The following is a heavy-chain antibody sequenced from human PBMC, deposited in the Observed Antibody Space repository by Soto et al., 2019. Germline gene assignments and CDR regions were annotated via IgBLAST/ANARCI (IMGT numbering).Heavy chain of an antibody. J-gene: IGHJ4*02. D-gene: IGHD1-7*01. CDR3: AKVTTGWTNWNSPWYFDY. CDR1: GYTFTSYG. CDR2: ISAYNGNT. Sequence: ASVKVSCKASGYTFTSYGISWVRQAPGQGLEWMGWISAYNGNTNYAQKLQGRVTITTDTSTSTAYMELRSLRAEDTAVYYCAKVTTGWTNWNSPWYFDYWGQGTLVTVPQ. V-gene: IGHV1-18*04.